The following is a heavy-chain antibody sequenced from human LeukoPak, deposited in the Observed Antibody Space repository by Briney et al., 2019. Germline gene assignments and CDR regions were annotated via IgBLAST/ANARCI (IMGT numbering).Heavy chain of an antibody. D-gene: IGHD3-22*01. Sequence: ASVKVSCKASGGTFSSYAISWVRQAPGQGLEWMGRIIPILGIASYAQRFQGRVTITAGKSTSTAYMELSSLRSEDTAVYYCARVTVDYYDSSGYYPEISWFDPWGQGTLVTVSS. V-gene: IGHV1-69*04. CDR3: ARVTVDYYDSSGYYPEISWFDP. CDR1: GGTFSSYA. J-gene: IGHJ5*02. CDR2: IIPILGIA.